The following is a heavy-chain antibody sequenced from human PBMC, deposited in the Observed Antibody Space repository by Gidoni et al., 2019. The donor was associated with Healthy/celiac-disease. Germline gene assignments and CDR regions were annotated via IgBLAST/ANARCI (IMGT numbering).Heavy chain of an antibody. J-gene: IGHJ6*02. D-gene: IGHD3-22*01. CDR2: IIPIFGTA. Sequence: QVQLVQSGAEEQNPGTSVKVSCKASGGTFSSYAIRWVREAPGQGLEWMGGIIPIFGTANYAQECQGRVTITSDESTSTAYMGLSILRSEDTAVYYCARDQGDSSGYASYYYGMDVWGQGTTVTVSS. CDR1: GGTFSSYA. CDR3: ARDQGDSSGYASYYYGMDV. V-gene: IGHV1-69*01.